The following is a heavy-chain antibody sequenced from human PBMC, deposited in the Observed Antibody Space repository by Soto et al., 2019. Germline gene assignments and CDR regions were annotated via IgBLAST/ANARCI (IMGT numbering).Heavy chain of an antibody. J-gene: IGHJ6*04. V-gene: IGHV3-21*01. CDR2: ISSSSSYI. CDR3: ARWGYDFWTGLDV. Sequence: GGSLRLSCAASGFTFSSYSMNWVRQAPGKGLEWVSSISSSSSYIYYADSVKGRFTISRDDAENSLYLQMNSLRAEDTAVYYCARWGYDFWTGLDVWGKGTTVTVSS. D-gene: IGHD3-3*01. CDR1: GFTFSSYS.